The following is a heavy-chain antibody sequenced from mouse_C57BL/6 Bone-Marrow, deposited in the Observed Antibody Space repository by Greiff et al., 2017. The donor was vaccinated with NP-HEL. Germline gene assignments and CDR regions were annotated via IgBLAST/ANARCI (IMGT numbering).Heavy chain of an antibody. CDR1: GYAFSSSW. CDR2: IYPGDGDT. CDR3: ARSRYGNYGYFDV. J-gene: IGHJ1*03. D-gene: IGHD2-10*02. V-gene: IGHV1-82*01. Sequence: QVQLQQSGPELVKPGASVKISCKASGYAFSSSWMNWVKQRPGKGLEWIGRIYPGDGDTNYNGKFKGKATLTADKSSSTAYMQLSSLTSEDSAVYFCARSRYGNYGYFDVWGTGTTVTVSS.